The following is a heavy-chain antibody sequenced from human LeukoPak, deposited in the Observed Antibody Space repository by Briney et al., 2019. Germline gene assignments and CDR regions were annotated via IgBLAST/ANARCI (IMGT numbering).Heavy chain of an antibody. D-gene: IGHD5-12*01. Sequence: ASVKVSCKASGYKFTSYGISWVRQAPGQGLDWMGWISAYSGNTNYAHNLQGRVTMTTDTSTSTAYMELRSLRSDDTAVYYCARGATENWFDPWGQGTLVTVSS. V-gene: IGHV1-18*01. CDR3: ARGATENWFDP. CDR2: ISAYSGNT. J-gene: IGHJ5*02. CDR1: GYKFTSYG.